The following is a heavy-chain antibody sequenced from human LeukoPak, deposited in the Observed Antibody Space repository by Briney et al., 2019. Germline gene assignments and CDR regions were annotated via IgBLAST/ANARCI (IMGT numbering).Heavy chain of an antibody. CDR2: ISAYNGNT. CDR1: GYTFTSYG. CDR3: ARTLMLKTVGTTFVPGWFDP. J-gene: IGHJ5*02. V-gene: IGHV1-18*01. Sequence: ASVKVSCKASGYTFTSYGISWVRQAPGQGLEWMGWISAYNGNTNYAQKLQGRVTMTTDTSTSTAYMELRSLRSDDTAVYYCARTLMLKTVGTTFVPGWFDPWGQGTLVTVSS. D-gene: IGHD1-7*01.